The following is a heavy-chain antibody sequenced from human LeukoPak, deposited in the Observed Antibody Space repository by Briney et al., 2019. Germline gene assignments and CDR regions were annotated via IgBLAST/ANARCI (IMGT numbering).Heavy chain of an antibody. CDR2: IKEDGSEK. V-gene: IGHV3-7*01. D-gene: IGHD1-1*01. CDR1: GFTFINYW. CDR3: VRDFSLTRLERPFDY. Sequence: GGSLRLSCAASGFTFINYWMIWVRQAPGKGLEWVANIKEDGSEKYYVDSVKGRFTISRDNAKNSLYLQMNSLRAEDTAVYYCVRDFSLTRLERPFDYWGQGTLVTVSS. J-gene: IGHJ4*02.